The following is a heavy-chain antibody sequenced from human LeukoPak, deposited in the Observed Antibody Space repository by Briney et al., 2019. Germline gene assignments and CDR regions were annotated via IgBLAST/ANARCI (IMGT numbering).Heavy chain of an antibody. CDR3: ASSRTAYIGFDY. V-gene: IGHV3-66*01. CDR1: GFTVRSNY. CDR2: IYSGGHT. D-gene: IGHD5-18*01. Sequence: GGSLRLSCAASGFTVRSNYMSWVRQAPGKGLGWVSVIYSGGHTYYADSVKGRFIISRDSSKNTLYLQMNSLRAEDTAMYYCASSRTAYIGFDYWGQGTLVTVSS. J-gene: IGHJ4*02.